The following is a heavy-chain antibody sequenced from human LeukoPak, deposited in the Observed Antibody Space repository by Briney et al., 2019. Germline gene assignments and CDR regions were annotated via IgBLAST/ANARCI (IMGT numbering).Heavy chain of an antibody. J-gene: IGHJ4*02. D-gene: IGHD4-17*01. CDR3: ETTVTTAGDYFDY. Sequence: ASVKVSCKASGYTSTGYYMHWVRQAPGQGLEWMGRINPNSGGTNYAQKFQGRVTMTRDTSISTAYMELSRLRSDDTAVYYCETTVTTAGDYFDYWGQGTLVTVSS. CDR1: GYTSTGYY. CDR2: INPNSGGT. V-gene: IGHV1-2*06.